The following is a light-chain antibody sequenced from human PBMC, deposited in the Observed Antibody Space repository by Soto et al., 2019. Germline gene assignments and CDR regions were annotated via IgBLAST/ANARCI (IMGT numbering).Light chain of an antibody. CDR3: TSYAGSSIPVV. V-gene: IGLV2-8*01. Sequence: QSALTQPTSASGSPGQSVTISCTGASSDVGKYNFVSWYKQHPGKAPKLMIYDVTERPSGDPDRISVSKSGNTAHLTVSGLQAEYEADYYCTSYAGSSIPVVFGGVTKLTVL. CDR1: SSDVGKYNF. CDR2: DVT. J-gene: IGLJ2*01.